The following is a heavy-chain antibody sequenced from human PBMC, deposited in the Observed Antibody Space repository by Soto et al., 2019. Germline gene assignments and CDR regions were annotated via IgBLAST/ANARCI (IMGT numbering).Heavy chain of an antibody. J-gene: IGHJ5*01. CDR1: GFTFSGYW. Sequence: GSLRLSCVASGFTFSGYWMSWVRQAPGKGLEWLANIKKDGSEKYYVDSVKGRFTISRDNAKNSLYLQMNSLRAEDTAVYYCVRDQDSSSRWNWFDSWGQGTLVTVSS. V-gene: IGHV3-7*05. CDR3: VRDQDSSSRWNWFDS. D-gene: IGHD6-6*01. CDR2: IKKDGSEK.